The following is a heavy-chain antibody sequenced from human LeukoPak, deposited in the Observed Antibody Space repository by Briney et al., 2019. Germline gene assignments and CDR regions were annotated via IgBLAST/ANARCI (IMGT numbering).Heavy chain of an antibody. CDR2: IHYSGST. J-gene: IGHJ4*02. D-gene: IGHD1-26*01. CDR3: ARHGEANSGSYPFDY. Sequence: PSETLTLTCTVAGGSISSYYWSWIRQSPGKGLEWIAYIHYSGSTNSNPSLKSRVTISVDTSKNQFSLKLSSVTAADTAVYYCARHGEANSGSYPFDYWGQGTLVTVSS. CDR1: GGSISSYY. V-gene: IGHV4-59*08.